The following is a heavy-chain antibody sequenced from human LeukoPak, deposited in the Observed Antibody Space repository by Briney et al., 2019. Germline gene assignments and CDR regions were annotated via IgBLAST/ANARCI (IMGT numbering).Heavy chain of an antibody. Sequence: GGSLRLSCAASGFALSTYNMIWVRQAPGAGLEWVAVISYDGSNKYYTDSVKGRFTISRDNSKNTLYLQMNSLRAEDTAVYYCAKGTTYYDSRFDYWSQGTLVTVSS. CDR2: ISYDGSNK. D-gene: IGHD3-22*01. J-gene: IGHJ4*02. CDR1: GFALSTYN. V-gene: IGHV3-30*14. CDR3: AKGTTYYDSRFDY.